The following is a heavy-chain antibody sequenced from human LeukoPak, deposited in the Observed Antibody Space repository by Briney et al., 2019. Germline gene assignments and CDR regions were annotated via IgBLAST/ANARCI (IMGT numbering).Heavy chain of an antibody. CDR1: GGSISSGGYS. CDR3: ARGRSSGWIDY. Sequence: PSQTLSLTCAVSGGSISSGGYSWSWIRQPPGKGLEWIGYIYHSGSTYYNPSLKSRVTISVDRSKNQFSLKLSPVTAADTAVYYCARGRSSGWIDYWGQGTLVTVSS. CDR2: IYHSGST. J-gene: IGHJ4*02. V-gene: IGHV4-30-2*01. D-gene: IGHD6-19*01.